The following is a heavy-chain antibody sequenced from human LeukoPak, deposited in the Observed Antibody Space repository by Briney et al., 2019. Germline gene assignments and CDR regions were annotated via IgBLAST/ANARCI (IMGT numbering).Heavy chain of an antibody. Sequence: GGSLRLSYAASWFTVSTNYMSWVRQAPGKGLEWVSVIYSGGNTYYSDSVKGRFTISRDNSKNTLFLQMNSLRAEDTAVYYSARGFAVPASYYFDYWGQGTLVTVSS. D-gene: IGHD6-19*01. CDR2: IYSGGNT. CDR1: WFTVSTNY. V-gene: IGHV3-53*01. J-gene: IGHJ4*02. CDR3: ARGFAVPASYYFDY.